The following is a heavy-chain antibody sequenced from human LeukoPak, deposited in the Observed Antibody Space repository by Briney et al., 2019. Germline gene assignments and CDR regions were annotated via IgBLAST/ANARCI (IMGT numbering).Heavy chain of an antibody. V-gene: IGHV3-30*04. J-gene: IGHJ4*02. CDR2: ISYDGSNK. D-gene: IGHD3-3*01. CDR1: GFTFSSYA. Sequence: QPGGSLRLSCAASGFTFSSYAMHWVRQAPGKGLEWVAVISYDGSNKYYADSVKGRFTISRDNSKNTLYLQTNSLRAEDTAVYYCARGGYDFWSGLQYYWGQGTLVTVSS. CDR3: ARGGYDFWSGLQYY.